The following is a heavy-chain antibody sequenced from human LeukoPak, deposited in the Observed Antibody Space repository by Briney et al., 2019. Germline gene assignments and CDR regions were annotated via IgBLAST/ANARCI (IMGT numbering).Heavy chain of an antibody. J-gene: IGHJ3*02. V-gene: IGHV3-23*01. CDR3: ARDPNGDYVGAFDI. CDR2: IRGSGGGT. Sequence: GGSLRLSCAASGFTVSSNYMSWVRQAPGKGPEWVSAIRGSGGGTEYADSVKGRFTISRDNSKNTLYLQMNSLRTEDTAVYYCARDPNGDYVGAFDILGQGTMVTVSS. CDR1: GFTVSSNY. D-gene: IGHD4-17*01.